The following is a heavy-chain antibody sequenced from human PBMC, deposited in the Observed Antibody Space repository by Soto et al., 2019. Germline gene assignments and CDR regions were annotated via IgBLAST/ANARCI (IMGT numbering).Heavy chain of an antibody. Sequence: GASVKVSFAASGLTFNRYWMHWVRHAPGKGLVWVSHINTDGSNTNYADSVKGRFTISRDNAKSTLFLQMNSLRDEDTAVYYCAREFCSGGNCYTYYFDPWGQGIPVTVSS. D-gene: IGHD2-15*01. V-gene: IGHV3-74*01. CDR1: GLTFNRYW. CDR3: AREFCSGGNCYTYYFDP. CDR2: INTDGSNT. J-gene: IGHJ5*02.